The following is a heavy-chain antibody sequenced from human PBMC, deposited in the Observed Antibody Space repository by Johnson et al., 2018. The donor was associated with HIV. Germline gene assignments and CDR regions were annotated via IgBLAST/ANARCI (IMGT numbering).Heavy chain of an antibody. D-gene: IGHD4-17*01. CDR2: INWNGATP. J-gene: IGHJ3*02. CDR1: GFSFDEYD. Sequence: VQLVESGGGVARPGGSLRLSCEASGFSFDEYDMSWVRQAPGKGLEWVSGINWNGATPGSADSVKGRFTISRDNAKNFLYLQMNSLRAEDTAMYYCAKDDYGDLWVGAFDIWGQGTMVTVSS. V-gene: IGHV3-20*04. CDR3: AKDDYGDLWVGAFDI.